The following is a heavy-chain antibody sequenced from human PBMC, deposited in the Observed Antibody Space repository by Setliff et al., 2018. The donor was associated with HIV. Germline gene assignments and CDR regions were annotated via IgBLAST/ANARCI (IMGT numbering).Heavy chain of an antibody. CDR3: ARGYSSSSSYYYGMDV. CDR1: GGSISSGSYY. Sequence: SETLSLTCTVSGGSISSGSYYWSWIRQPAGKGLEWIGHIYTNENTNYNPSLKSRVTLTMDTSTSTAYMELMKLTPDDTAVYYCARGYSSSSSYYYGMDVWGQGTTVTVSS. J-gene: IGHJ6*02. D-gene: IGHD6-6*01. CDR2: IYTNENT. V-gene: IGHV4-61*09.